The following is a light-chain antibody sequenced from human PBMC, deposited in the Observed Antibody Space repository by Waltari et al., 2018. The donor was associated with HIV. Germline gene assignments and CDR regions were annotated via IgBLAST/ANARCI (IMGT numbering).Light chain of an antibody. CDR2: RNN. CDR3: AAWDDSLSGNYV. CDR1: SSNIGSNY. Sequence: QSVLTQPPSASGTPGQRVTISCSGSSSNIGSNYVYWYQQLPGTAPKLLIYRNNQRPPGVPARFSGSKSGTSASLAISGLRSEDEADYYCAAWDDSLSGNYVFGTGTKVTVL. J-gene: IGLJ1*01. V-gene: IGLV1-47*01.